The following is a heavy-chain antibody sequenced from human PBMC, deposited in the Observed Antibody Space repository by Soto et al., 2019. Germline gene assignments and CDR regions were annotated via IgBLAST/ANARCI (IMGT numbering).Heavy chain of an antibody. V-gene: IGHV4-59*08. Sequence: PSETLSLTCTVSGGSTSSYYWSWIRQPPGKGLEWIGYIYYSGSTNYNPSLKSRVTISVDTSKNQFSLKLSSVTAADTAAYYCARHRDYHLLPRYFTPHTWFDPRGQATLVTVSS. CDR3: ARHRDYHLLPRYFTPHTWFDP. D-gene: IGHD3-9*01. CDR2: IYYSGST. J-gene: IGHJ5*02. CDR1: GGSTSSYY.